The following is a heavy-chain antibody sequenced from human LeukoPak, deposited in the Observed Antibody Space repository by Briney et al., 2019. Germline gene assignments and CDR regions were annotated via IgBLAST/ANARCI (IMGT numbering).Heavy chain of an antibody. V-gene: IGHV4-31*03. Sequence: SETLSLTCTVSGGSISSGGYYWSWIRQHPGKGLEWIGYIYYSGSTCYNPSLKSRVTISVDTSKNQFSLKLSSVTAADTAVYYCARDIAVAGTDGNYYYYGMDVWGQGTTVTVSS. CDR1: GGSISSGGYY. D-gene: IGHD6-19*01. CDR2: IYYSGST. J-gene: IGHJ6*02. CDR3: ARDIAVAGTDGNYYYYGMDV.